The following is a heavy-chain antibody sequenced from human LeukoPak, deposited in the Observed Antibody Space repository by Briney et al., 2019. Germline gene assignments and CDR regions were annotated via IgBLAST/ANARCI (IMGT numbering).Heavy chain of an antibody. CDR1: GYTFTTYD. D-gene: IGHD1-7*01. J-gene: IGHJ5*02. V-gene: IGHV1-8*01. CDR2: MNANSGDT. Sequence: ASVKVSCKASGYTFTTYDINWVRQATGQGPEWMGWMNANSGDTTYAQKFQGRVTLTRNSSISTAYMELSSLRSEDTAVYYCARGGSSSTNWYSLLRRAPFDPWGQETLVAVSS. CDR3: ARGGSSSTNWYSLLRRAPFDP.